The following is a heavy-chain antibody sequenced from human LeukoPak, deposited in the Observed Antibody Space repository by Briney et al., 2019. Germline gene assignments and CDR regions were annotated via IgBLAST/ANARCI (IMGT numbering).Heavy chain of an antibody. CDR3: ARQRVVAAVIPESKNWFDP. J-gene: IGHJ5*02. Sequence: GESLKISCKGSGYSFTSYWIGWVRQMPGKGLEWMGIIYPDDSDTRYSPSFQGQVTISADKSISTAYLQWSSLKASDTAMCYCARQRVVAAVIPESKNWFDPWGQGTLVTVSS. CDR2: IYPDDSDT. V-gene: IGHV5-51*01. D-gene: IGHD2-15*01. CDR1: GYSFTSYW.